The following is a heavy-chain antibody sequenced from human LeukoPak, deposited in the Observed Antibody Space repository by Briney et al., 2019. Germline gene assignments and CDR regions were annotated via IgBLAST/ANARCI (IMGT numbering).Heavy chain of an antibody. CDR1: GFTFSSYA. V-gene: IGHV3-23*01. D-gene: IGHD3-10*01. J-gene: IGHJ4*02. CDR2: ISGSGGST. CDR3: ARRNSKIYGSGKAYFDY. Sequence: PGGSLRLSCAASGFTFSSYAMSWVRQAPGKGLEWVSAISGSGGSTYYADPVKGRFTISRDNSKNTLYLQMNSLRAEDTAVYYCARRNSKIYGSGKAYFDYWGQGTLVTVSS.